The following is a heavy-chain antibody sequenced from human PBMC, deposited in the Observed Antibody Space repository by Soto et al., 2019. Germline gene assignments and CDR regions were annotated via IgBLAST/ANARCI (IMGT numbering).Heavy chain of an antibody. V-gene: IGHV4-34*01. Sequence: SETLSLTCAVYGGSFSGYYWSWIRQPPGKGLEWIGEINHSGSTNYNPSLKSRVTISVDTSKNQFSLKLSSVTAADTAVYYCARGFETCSYAFDIWGQGTMVTVSS. D-gene: IGHD3-10*02. CDR3: ARGFETCSYAFDI. CDR2: INHSGST. CDR1: GGSFSGYY. J-gene: IGHJ3*02.